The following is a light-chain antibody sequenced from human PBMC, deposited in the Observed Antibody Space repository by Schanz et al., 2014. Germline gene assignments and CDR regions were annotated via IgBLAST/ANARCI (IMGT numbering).Light chain of an antibody. Sequence: EIVMTQSPATLSVSPGERATLSCRARQSVSSNLAWYQQKPGQAPRLLIYGASTRATGIPARFSGSGSGTDFTLNISSLEPEDFEVYYCQQFNNWPVTFGGGTKVEIK. V-gene: IGKV3-15*01. CDR2: GAS. CDR1: QSVSSN. CDR3: QQFNNWPVT. J-gene: IGKJ4*01.